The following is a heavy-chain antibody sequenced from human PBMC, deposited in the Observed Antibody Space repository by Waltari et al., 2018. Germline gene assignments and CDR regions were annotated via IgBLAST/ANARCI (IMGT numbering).Heavy chain of an antibody. CDR3: AGGIKGYFDY. CDR1: GSTFSNFE. J-gene: IGHJ4*02. CDR2: MSSSAMTM. D-gene: IGHD1-20*01. Sequence: EVQLVQSGGGLVQPGGSLRLSCEASGSTFSNFELNWVRQAPGKGLEWVSDMSSSAMTMYYADSVKGRFSISRDNAKKSLYLQMNSLRVEDTAVYYCAGGIKGYFDYWGQGTLVSVSS. V-gene: IGHV3-48*03.